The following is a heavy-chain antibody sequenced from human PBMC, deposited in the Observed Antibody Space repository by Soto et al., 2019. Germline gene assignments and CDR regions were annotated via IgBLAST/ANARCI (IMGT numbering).Heavy chain of an antibody. CDR3: ARQRNYGAYYPRFDY. D-gene: IGHD4-17*01. J-gene: IGHJ4*02. CDR2: IYYSGST. Sequence: SETLSLTCTVSGGSISSYYWSWIRQPPGKGLEWIGYIYYSGSTNYNPSLKSRVTISVDTSKNQFSLKLSSVTAADTAVYYCARQRNYGAYYPRFDYWGRGTLVTVSS. CDR1: GGSISSYY. V-gene: IGHV4-59*08.